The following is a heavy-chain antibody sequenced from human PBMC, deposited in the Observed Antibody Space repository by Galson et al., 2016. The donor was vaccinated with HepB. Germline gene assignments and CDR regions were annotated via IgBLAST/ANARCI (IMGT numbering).Heavy chain of an antibody. J-gene: IGHJ6*02. CDR1: GFTFRGYG. CDR3: AKDVAKGTSYYFYGMDV. CDR2: IRSDGSIS. V-gene: IGHV3-30*02. D-gene: IGHD1-1*01. Sequence: SLRLSCAASGFTFRGYGMHWVRQAPGKGLEWVALIRSDGSISYYADSVKGRFTISRDNAKKSLYLQMNSLRAEDTALYYCAKDVAKGTSYYFYGMDVWGQGTTVSVSS.